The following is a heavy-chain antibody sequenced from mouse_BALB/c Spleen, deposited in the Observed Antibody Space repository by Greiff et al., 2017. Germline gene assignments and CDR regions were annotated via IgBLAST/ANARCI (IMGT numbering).Heavy chain of an antibody. D-gene: IGHD2-3*01. Sequence: QVQLKQSGPGLVAPSQSLSITCTVSGFSLTGYGVNWVRQPPGKGLEWLGMIWGDGSTDYNSALKSRLSISKDNSKSQVFLKMNSLQTDDTARYYCARGGPIYDGYYYYAMDYWGQGTSVTVSS. J-gene: IGHJ4*01. CDR1: GFSLTGYG. CDR3: ARGGPIYDGYYYYAMDY. CDR2: IWGDGST. V-gene: IGHV2-6-7*01.